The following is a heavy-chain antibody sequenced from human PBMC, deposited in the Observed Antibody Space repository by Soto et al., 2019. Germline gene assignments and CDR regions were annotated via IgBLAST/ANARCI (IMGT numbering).Heavy chain of an antibody. V-gene: IGHV3-23*01. D-gene: IGHD6-19*01. CDR2: ISGPGGST. Sequence: PGGSLRLSCAASGFTFSSYAMNWVRQAPGKGLEWVSAISGPGGSTYYADSVKGRFIISRDNSRNTLFLQMSSLRAEDTAVYFCAKAVVAGLDYYYGMDVWGQGTTVTV. J-gene: IGHJ6*02. CDR1: GFTFSSYA. CDR3: AKAVVAGLDYYYGMDV.